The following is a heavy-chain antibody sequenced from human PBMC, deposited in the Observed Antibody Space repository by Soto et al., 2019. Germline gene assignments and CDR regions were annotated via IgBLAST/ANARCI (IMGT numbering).Heavy chain of an antibody. CDR2: IYYSGST. V-gene: IGHV4-59*01. CDR1: GGSISSYY. Sequence: PSETLSLTCTVSGGSISSYYWSWIRQPPGKGLEWIGYIYYSGSTNYNPSLKSRVTISVDTSKNQFSLKLSSVTAADTAVYYCARDSTGYSGYDRWFDPWGQGTLVTVS. D-gene: IGHD5-12*01. CDR3: ARDSTGYSGYDRWFDP. J-gene: IGHJ5*02.